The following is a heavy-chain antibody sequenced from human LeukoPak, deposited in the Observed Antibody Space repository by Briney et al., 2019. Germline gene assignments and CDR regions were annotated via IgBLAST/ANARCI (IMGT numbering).Heavy chain of an antibody. CDR1: GGSISRSSYY. D-gene: IGHD1-7*01. CDR3: ARGRNWNYGSDY. CDR2: MYSSGST. V-gene: IGHV4-39*07. Sequence: PSETLSLTCTVSGGSISRSSYYWGWIRQPPGKGLEWIGSMYSSGSTYYNPSLKSRVTISVDTSKNQFSLKLSSVTAADTAVYYCARGRNWNYGSDYWGQGTLVTVSS. J-gene: IGHJ4*02.